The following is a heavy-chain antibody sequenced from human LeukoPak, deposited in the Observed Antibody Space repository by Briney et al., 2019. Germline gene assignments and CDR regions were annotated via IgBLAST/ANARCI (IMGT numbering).Heavy chain of an antibody. V-gene: IGHV1-69*04. CDR3: ARDQEGVAAADY. D-gene: IGHD6-13*01. J-gene: IGHJ4*02. CDR2: IIPILGIA. Sequence: SVKVSCKASGGTFSSYAISWVRQAPGQGLEWMGRIIPILGIANYAQKFQGRVTITADKSTSTAYMGLSSLRSEDTAVYYCARDQEGVAAADYWGQGTLVTVSS. CDR1: GGTFSSYA.